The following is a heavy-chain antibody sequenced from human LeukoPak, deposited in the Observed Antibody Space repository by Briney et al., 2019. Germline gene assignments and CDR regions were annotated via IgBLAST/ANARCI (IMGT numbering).Heavy chain of an antibody. V-gene: IGHV1-69*13. CDR1: GNSLSNYA. CDR3: TTRACHAGGCSSSFYYYYGLHF. Sequence: VASVKVSCKASGNSLSNYAVSCVRQAPGQGFEWMRGIIPIFGTADYAQKFQGRVTITADQSTRTTYMAMSSLKYEDTATYYCTTRACHAGGCSSSFYYYYGLHFWGQGTTVSVSS. J-gene: IGHJ6*02. D-gene: IGHD3-16*01. CDR2: IIPIFGTA.